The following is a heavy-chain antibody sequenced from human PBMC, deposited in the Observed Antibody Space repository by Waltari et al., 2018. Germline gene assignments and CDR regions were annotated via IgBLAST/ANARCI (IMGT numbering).Heavy chain of an antibody. CDR1: EFTLSNYA. V-gene: IGHV3-23*04. Sequence: EVQLVESGGGLVQPGGSLRHSCAASEFTLSNYAMRWVRQEPGKGLEWVSTIGESGVTTFYVDSVKGRFTISRDNSKNTLYLQMNSLRAEDTAVYYCAKGGPRGSYYFDLWGRGTLVTVSS. J-gene: IGHJ2*01. D-gene: IGHD3-16*01. CDR2: IGESGVTT. CDR3: AKGGPRGSYYFDL.